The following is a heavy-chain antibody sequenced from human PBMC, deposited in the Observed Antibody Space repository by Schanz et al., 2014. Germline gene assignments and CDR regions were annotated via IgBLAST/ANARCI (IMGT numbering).Heavy chain of an antibody. V-gene: IGHV3-30*14. CDR1: GFTFSEVY. Sequence: VRLVESGGGLVEPGGSLRLSCSGSGFTFSEVYMSWVRQAPGKGLEWVSIVSHDGFTKHYADSVRGRFIISRDSSKNTLFLQMNSLRPEDTAVYFCARDEGRDGYNLAFDVWGQGTLVTVSS. J-gene: IGHJ3*01. CDR2: VSHDGFTK. D-gene: IGHD5-12*01. CDR3: ARDEGRDGYNLAFDV.